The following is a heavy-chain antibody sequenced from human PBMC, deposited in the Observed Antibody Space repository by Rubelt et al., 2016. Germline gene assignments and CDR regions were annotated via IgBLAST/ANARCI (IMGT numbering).Heavy chain of an antibody. Sequence: QVQLQESGPGLVKPSQTLSLTCTVSGGSISSGGHYWSWIRQHPGRGLEWIGYIYHSGSTNYNPSLKSRVTISVDTPKNKFSLRRTSVTAADTAIYYCARHMITFGGIIVPYDYWGQGILVTVSS. J-gene: IGHJ4*02. V-gene: IGHV4-31*03. CDR2: IYHSGST. CDR3: ARHMITFGGIIVPYDY. D-gene: IGHD3-16*02. CDR1: GGSISSGGHY.